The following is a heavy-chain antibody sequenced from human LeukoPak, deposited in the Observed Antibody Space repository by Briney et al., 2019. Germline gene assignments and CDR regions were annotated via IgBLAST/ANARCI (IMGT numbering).Heavy chain of an antibody. V-gene: IGHV4-38-2*01. Sequence: SETLSLTCAVSGYSISSGYYWGWIRQPPGKGLEWIGSIYHSGSTYYNPSLKSRVTISVDTSKNQFSLKLSSVTAADTAVYYCARRVWGSSYATHFDYWGQGTLVTVSS. J-gene: IGHJ4*02. D-gene: IGHD6-6*01. CDR3: ARRVWGSSYATHFDY. CDR1: GYSISSGYY. CDR2: IYHSGST.